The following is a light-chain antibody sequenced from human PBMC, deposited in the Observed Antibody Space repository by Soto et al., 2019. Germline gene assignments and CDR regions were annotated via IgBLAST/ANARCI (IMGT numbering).Light chain of an antibody. CDR1: SSEVGNYNI. V-gene: IGLV2-23*01. J-gene: IGLJ2*01. CDR3: CSYAGRSTPVV. CDR2: EGS. Sequence: QSVLTQPASVSGSPGQSITISCTGTSSEVGNYNIVSWYQQHPGKAPKVMIYEGSKRPSGVSNRFSGSKSGNTASLTISGLQAEDESDYYCCSYAGRSTPVVFGGGTKLTVL.